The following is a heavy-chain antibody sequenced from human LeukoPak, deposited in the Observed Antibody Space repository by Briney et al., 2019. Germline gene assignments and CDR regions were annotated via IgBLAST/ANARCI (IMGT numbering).Heavy chain of an antibody. D-gene: IGHD2-2*01. V-gene: IGHV3-23*01. J-gene: IGHJ4*02. CDR2: ISGSSGST. CDR1: GFTFRNYA. Sequence: PGGSLRLSCAASGFTFRNYAMNWVRQAPGKGLDWVSVISGSSGSTYYADSVKGRFTISRDNSKNALYLQMSSLRAEDTAVYYCAKANEYTSCHFDYWGQGTLVTVSS. CDR3: AKANEYTSCHFDY.